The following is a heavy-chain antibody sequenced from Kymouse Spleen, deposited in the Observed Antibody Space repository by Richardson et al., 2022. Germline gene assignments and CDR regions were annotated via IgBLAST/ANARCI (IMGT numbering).Heavy chain of an antibody. D-gene: IGHD2-2*02. CDR3: ARDTGYCSSTSCYLYYYYYGMDV. Sequence: QVQLVESGGGVVQPGRSLRLSCAASGFTFSSYGMHWVRQAPGKGLEWVAVIWYDGSNKYYADSVKGRFTISRDNSKNTLYLQMNSLRAEDTAVYYCARDTGYCSSTSCYLYYYYYGMDVWGQGTTVTVSS. J-gene: IGHJ6*02. CDR2: IWYDGSNK. V-gene: IGHV3-33*01. CDR1: GFTFSSYG.